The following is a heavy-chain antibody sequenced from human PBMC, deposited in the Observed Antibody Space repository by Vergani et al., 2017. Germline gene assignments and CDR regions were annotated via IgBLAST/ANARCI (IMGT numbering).Heavy chain of an antibody. D-gene: IGHD1-20*01. CDR2: IIPIFGTA. CDR1: GGTFSSYA. Sequence: QVQLVQSGAEVKKPGSSVKVSCKASGGTFSSYAISWVRQAPGQGLEWMGGIIPIFGTANYAQKFQGRVTITADESTSTAYMELSSLRSEDTAVYYCARDAGITGTTGGYYYYYGMDVWGQGTTVTVSS. J-gene: IGHJ6*02. CDR3: ARDAGITGTTGGYYYYYGMDV. V-gene: IGHV1-69*01.